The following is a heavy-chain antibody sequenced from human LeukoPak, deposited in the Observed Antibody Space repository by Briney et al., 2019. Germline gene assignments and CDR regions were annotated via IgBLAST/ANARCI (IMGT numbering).Heavy chain of an antibody. V-gene: IGHV3-64*01. D-gene: IGHD3-22*01. Sequence: PGGSLRLSCAGSGFTFSQYFMHWVRQAPGKGLEYLSVISYYGEQTYYSNSVKGRFTISRDNPKNMLYLQMRSLRPEDTAVYFGARVPSVGRFSGSALDFWGQGTLVTVSS. CDR2: ISYYGEQT. CDR3: ARVPSVGRFSGSALDF. J-gene: IGHJ4*02. CDR1: GFTFSQYF.